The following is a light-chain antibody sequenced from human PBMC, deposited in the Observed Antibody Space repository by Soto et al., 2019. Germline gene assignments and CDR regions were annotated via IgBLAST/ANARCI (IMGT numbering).Light chain of an antibody. Sequence: EIVMTQSPATLSVSQGERATLSCRASQSVSSNLALYRQKPGQAPRLLIYGASTRATGIPARFSGSGSGTEFTLTISSLQSEDFAVYYCQQYNNWQWTFGQGTKVDIK. CDR1: QSVSSN. CDR3: QQYNNWQWT. V-gene: IGKV3-15*01. J-gene: IGKJ1*01. CDR2: GAS.